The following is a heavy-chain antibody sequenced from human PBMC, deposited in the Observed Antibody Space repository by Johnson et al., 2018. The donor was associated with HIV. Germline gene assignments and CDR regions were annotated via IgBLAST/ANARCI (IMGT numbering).Heavy chain of an antibody. J-gene: IGHJ3*02. CDR3: ARDPFPRFFAFDM. D-gene: IGHD2/OR15-2a*01. CDR2: IFGAGTT. V-gene: IGHV3-66*01. CDR1: GFNVSNNY. Sequence: VQLVESGGDLVKPGGSLRLSCAASGFNVSNNYMSWVRQAPGKGLEWVSLIFGAGTTYYTQSVKGRFTISRDNSNNTVYLQMKSVTAEDTAVYYCARDPFPRFFAFDMWGQGTVVTVSS.